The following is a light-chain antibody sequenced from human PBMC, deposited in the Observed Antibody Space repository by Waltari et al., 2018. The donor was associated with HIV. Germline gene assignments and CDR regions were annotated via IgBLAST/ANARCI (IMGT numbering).Light chain of an antibody. Sequence: QSALTQPRSVSGSPGQSVTVSCTGTSSDVVYYNFVAWYQQHPGNAPKLMIYDVSNRPSGVPDRFSGSKSGNTASLTISGLQAEDEADYYCCSYAGTYTWVFGGGTKLTVL. V-gene: IGLV2-11*01. CDR3: CSYAGTYTWV. CDR1: SSDVVYYNF. J-gene: IGLJ3*02. CDR2: DVS.